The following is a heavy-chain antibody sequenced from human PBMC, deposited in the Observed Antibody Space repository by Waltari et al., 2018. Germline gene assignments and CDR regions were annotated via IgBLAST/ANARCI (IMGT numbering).Heavy chain of an antibody. Sequence: EVHLVVAGGGEVKLGGSVLLSFSPCGYTFVCYPLNWLLQGPGKGRDWSTSISSIGNYISYADSVRGRFTISRDNARNSLFLQMDGLRADDSAVYYCDRDYSIRTHYYYGLNVWGQGTTVTVSS. V-gene: IGHV3-21*06. J-gene: IGHJ6*02. CDR3: DRDYSIRTHYYYGLNV. D-gene: IGHD2-15*01. CDR2: ISSIGNYI. CDR1: GYTFVCYP.